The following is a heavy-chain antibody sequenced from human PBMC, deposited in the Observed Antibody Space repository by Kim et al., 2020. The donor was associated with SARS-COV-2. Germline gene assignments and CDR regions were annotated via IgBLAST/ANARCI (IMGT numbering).Heavy chain of an antibody. CDR2: ISWDGGST. D-gene: IGHD3-10*01. CDR1: GFTFDDYT. CDR3: AKDIGGSGSYYKWVERMGNYYYYYGMDV. J-gene: IGHJ6*02. Sequence: GGSLRLSCAASGFTFDDYTMHWVRQAPGKGLEWVSLISWDGGSTYYADSVKGRFTISRDNSKNSLYLQMNSLRTEDTALYYCAKDIGGSGSYYKWVERMGNYYYYYGMDVWGQGTTVTVSS. V-gene: IGHV3-43*01.